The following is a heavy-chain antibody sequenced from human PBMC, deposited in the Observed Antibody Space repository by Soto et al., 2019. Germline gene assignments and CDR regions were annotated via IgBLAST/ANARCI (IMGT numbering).Heavy chain of an antibody. CDR1: DGSITSGTYY. Sequence: SEPLSLTCTVSDGSITSGTYYWSWIRQHPGKGLEWIGYINYSGSAYYNPSLKSRVTISIDTSKRQFSLSLDSVTAADTAVYYCARDGDYYGMDVWGQGTTVTVAS. V-gene: IGHV4-31*03. CDR3: ARDGDYYGMDV. D-gene: IGHD3-3*01. CDR2: INYSGSA. J-gene: IGHJ6*02.